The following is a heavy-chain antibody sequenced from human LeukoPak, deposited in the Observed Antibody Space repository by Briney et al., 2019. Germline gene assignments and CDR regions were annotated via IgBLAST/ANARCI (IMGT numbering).Heavy chain of an antibody. D-gene: IGHD2-2*03. Sequence: PGGSLRLSCAASGFTFSNAWMSWVRQAPGKGLEWVGRIKSKTDGGTTDYAAPVKGRFTISRDDSKNTLYLQMNSLKTGDTAVYYCTTELGYCSSTSCPIKRGYFDYWGQGTLVTVSS. J-gene: IGHJ4*02. CDR2: IKSKTDGGTT. CDR1: GFTFSNAW. CDR3: TTELGYCSSTSCPIKRGYFDY. V-gene: IGHV3-15*01.